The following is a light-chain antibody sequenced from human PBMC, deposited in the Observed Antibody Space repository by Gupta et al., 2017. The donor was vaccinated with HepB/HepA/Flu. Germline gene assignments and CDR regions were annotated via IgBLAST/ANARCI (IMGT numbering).Light chain of an antibody. CDR2: EVS. CDR3: CSDAGSSNLV. J-gene: IGLJ2*01. V-gene: IGLV2-23*02. CDR1: SSDVGSYHL. Sequence: SALTQPASVSGSPGPSITISCTGTSSDVGSYHLVSWYQQHPGEAPKLMIYEVSKRPSGVANRFSGSKSGNTASLTISGLQEEDEADYYCCSDAGSSNLVFGGGTKLTVL.